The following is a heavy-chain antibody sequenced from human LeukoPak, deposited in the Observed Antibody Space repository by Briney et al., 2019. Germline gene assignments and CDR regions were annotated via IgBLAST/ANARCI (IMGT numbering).Heavy chain of an antibody. V-gene: IGHV4-38-2*02. Sequence: SETLSLTCTVSGYSISSGYYWGWIRPPPGKGLEWIGSIYHSGSTYYNPSLKSRVTISVDTSKNQFSPKLSSVTAADTAVYYCARDDSSGWSGGAGFDYWGQGTLVTVSS. CDR1: GYSISSGYY. CDR2: IYHSGST. J-gene: IGHJ4*02. CDR3: ARDDSSGWSGGAGFDY. D-gene: IGHD6-19*01.